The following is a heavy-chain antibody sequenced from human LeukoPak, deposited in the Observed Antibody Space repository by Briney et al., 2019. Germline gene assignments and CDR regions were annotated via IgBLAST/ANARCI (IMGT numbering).Heavy chain of an antibody. V-gene: IGHV3-23*01. J-gene: IGHJ4*02. CDR2: ISGSGGST. Sequence: GGSLRLSCAASGFTFSSYLMSWVRQAPGKGLEWVSAISGSGGSTYYADSVKGRFTISRGNSKNTLYLQMNSLRAEDTAVYYCAKDSAVVVSLNFDYWGQGTLVTVSS. D-gene: IGHD2-21*01. CDR3: AKDSAVVVSLNFDY. CDR1: GFTFSSYL.